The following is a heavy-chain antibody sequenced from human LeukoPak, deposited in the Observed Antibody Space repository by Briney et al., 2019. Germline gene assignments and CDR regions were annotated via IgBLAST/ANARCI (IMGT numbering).Heavy chain of an antibody. CDR3: AGNPSYYYMDV. V-gene: IGHV3-30*02. Sequence: PGGSLRLSCIASGFTFSSYGMHWVRQGPGKGLEWVAFIMYDGSDKYYADSVKGRFIISRDNSKNTLYLQMNSLRAEDTAVYYCAGNPSYYYMDVWGKGTTVTVSS. CDR1: GFTFSSYG. D-gene: IGHD4-23*01. J-gene: IGHJ6*03. CDR2: IMYDGSDK.